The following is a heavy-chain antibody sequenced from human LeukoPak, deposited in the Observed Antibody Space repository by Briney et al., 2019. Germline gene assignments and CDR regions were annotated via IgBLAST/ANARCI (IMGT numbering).Heavy chain of an antibody. D-gene: IGHD3-22*01. J-gene: IGHJ5*02. V-gene: IGHV5-51*01. CDR1: GYSFTSYW. CDR2: IYPGDSDT. CDR3: ARCYYDSSGLFDP. Sequence: GESLKISCKGSGYSFTSYWIGWVRQMPGKGLEWMGIIYPGDSDTRYRPSFQGQVTISADKSISTAYLQWSSLKASDTAMYYCARCYYDSSGLFDPWGQGTLVTVSS.